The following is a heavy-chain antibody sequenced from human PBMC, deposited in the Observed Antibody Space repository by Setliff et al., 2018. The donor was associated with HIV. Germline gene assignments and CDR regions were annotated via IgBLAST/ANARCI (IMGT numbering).Heavy chain of an antibody. Sequence: GGSLRLSCAASGFTFSSYWMSWVRQAPGKGLEWVANIKEDGSERYYVESVKGRFIISRDNARNSLHLQMNSLRVEDTAVYYCARVYYDLLTAEAANFDYWGQGTLVTVSS. CDR1: GFTFSSYW. V-gene: IGHV3-7*04. CDR3: ARVYYDLLTAEAANFDY. CDR2: IKEDGSER. J-gene: IGHJ4*02. D-gene: IGHD3-9*01.